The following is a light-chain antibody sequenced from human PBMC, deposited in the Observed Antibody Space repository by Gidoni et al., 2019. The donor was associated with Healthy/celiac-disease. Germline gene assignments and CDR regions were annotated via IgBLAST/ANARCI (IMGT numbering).Light chain of an antibody. CDR1: QSVSSN. V-gene: IGKV3-15*01. CDR2: GAS. J-gene: IGKJ5*01. Sequence: EIVMTQSPATLSLSPGERATLSCRASQSVSSNLAWYQQKPGQAPRLLIYGASTRATGIPARFSGSGSGTEFTLTISSLQSEDFAVYYCQQYNNWTPAFGQGTRLEIK. CDR3: QQYNNWTPA.